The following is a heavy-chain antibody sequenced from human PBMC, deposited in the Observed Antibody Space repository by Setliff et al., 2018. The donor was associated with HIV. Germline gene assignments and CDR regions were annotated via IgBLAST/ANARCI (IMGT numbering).Heavy chain of an antibody. V-gene: IGHV1-69*05. D-gene: IGHD1-26*01. CDR3: ARDRGGSYADACDV. Sequence: VASVKVSCKSSGGTFSSNAISWVRQAPGHGLEWIGGIIPTLGTTHYSQKFQDRVTITRDESTRTAYLEVNNLGSEDTAIYYCARDRGGSYADACDVWGQGTMVTVSS. CDR1: GGTFSSNA. CDR2: IIPTLGTT. J-gene: IGHJ3*01.